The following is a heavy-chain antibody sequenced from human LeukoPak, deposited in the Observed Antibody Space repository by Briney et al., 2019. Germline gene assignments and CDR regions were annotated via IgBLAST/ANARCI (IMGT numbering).Heavy chain of an antibody. CDR3: ARQAFRTGMISADY. D-gene: IGHD1-1*01. Sequence: ASVKVSCKASGGTFSSYAISWVRQAPGQGLEWMGRIIPIPGIANYAQKFQGRVTITADKSTSTAYMELSSLRSEDTAVYYCARQAFRTGMISADYWGQGTLVTVSS. CDR2: IIPIPGIA. J-gene: IGHJ4*02. CDR1: GGTFSSYA. V-gene: IGHV1-69*04.